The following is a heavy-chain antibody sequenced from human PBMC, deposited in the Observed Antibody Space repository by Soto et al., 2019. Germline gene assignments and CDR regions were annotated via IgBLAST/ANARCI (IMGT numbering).Heavy chain of an antibody. J-gene: IGHJ4*02. CDR1: GDSIRDSF. CDR3: ARGREDHVDHHFGHLFDS. V-gene: IGHV4-59*01. Sequence: SETLSLTCTVSGDSIRDSFWSWFRQPPGKGLEWIGLAHHTGNTNYNPSLETRVTMLIDASANHFSLTLTSVTPADAAIYYCARGREDHVDHHFGHLFDSWGQGTLVTVSS. D-gene: IGHD3-10*01. CDR2: AHHTGNT.